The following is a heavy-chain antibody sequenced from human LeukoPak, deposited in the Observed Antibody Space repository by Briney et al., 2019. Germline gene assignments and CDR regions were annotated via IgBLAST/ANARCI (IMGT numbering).Heavy chain of an antibody. V-gene: IGHV3-7*03. J-gene: IGHJ3*02. CDR2: IKQDGSEK. D-gene: IGHD3-3*01. Sequence: GGSLRLSCAASGFTFSSYWMSWVRQAPGKGLEWVANIKQDGSEKYYVDSVKSRFTISRDNAKNSLYLQMNSLRAEDTAVYYCARLYDFWSGYYHDAFDIWGQGTMVTVSS. CDR3: ARLYDFWSGYYHDAFDI. CDR1: GFTFSSYW.